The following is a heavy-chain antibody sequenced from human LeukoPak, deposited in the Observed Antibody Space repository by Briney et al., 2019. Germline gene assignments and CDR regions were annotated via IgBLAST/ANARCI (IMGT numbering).Heavy chain of an antibody. V-gene: IGHV3-30*04. CDR1: GFTFSSYA. J-gene: IGHJ4*02. CDR2: ISYDGSNK. Sequence: GGSLRLSCAASGFTFSSYAMSWVRQAPGKGLEWVAVISYDGSNKYYADSVKGRFTISRDNSKNTLYLQMNSLRAEDTAVYYCARDEDGSGSYYSLVFDYWGQGTLVTVSS. CDR3: ARDEDGSGSYYSLVFDY. D-gene: IGHD3-10*01.